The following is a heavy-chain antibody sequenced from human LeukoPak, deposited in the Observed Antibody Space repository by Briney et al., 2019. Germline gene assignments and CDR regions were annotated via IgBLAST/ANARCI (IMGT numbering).Heavy chain of an antibody. Sequence: ASVKVSCKVSGYTLTELSMHWVRQAPGKGLEWMGGFDPEDGETIYAQKFQGRVTMTEDTSTDTAYMELSSLRSDDAAVYYCARAQAGNYDWPLDLWGQGTLVTVSS. CDR1: GYTLTELS. CDR2: FDPEDGET. J-gene: IGHJ5*02. CDR3: ARAQAGNYDWPLDL. V-gene: IGHV1-24*01. D-gene: IGHD5-12*01.